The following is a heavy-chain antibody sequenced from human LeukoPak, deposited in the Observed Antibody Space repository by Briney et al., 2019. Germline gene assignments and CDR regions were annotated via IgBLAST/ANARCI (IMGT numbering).Heavy chain of an antibody. CDR3: ARGSYGDYSVNY. D-gene: IGHD4-17*01. CDR2: ISISSSYI. Sequence: NPGGSLRLSCAASGFTFSSYNMTWVRQAPGKGLEWVSCISISSSYIYYADSVKGRFTISRDNAKNSLYLQMNSLRAEDTAVYYCARGSYGDYSVNYWGQGTLVTVS. V-gene: IGHV3-21*01. CDR1: GFTFSSYN. J-gene: IGHJ4*02.